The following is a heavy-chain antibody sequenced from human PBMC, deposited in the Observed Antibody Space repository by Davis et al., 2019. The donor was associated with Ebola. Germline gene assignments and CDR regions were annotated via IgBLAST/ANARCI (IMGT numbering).Heavy chain of an antibody. CDR1: GYTFTSYY. CDR3: ARDRDVSGTGSYYFDY. CDR2: INPSGGST. D-gene: IGHD1-7*01. Sequence: AASVKVSCKASGYTFTSYYMHWVRQAPGQGLEWMGIINPSGGSTSYAQKFQGRATMTRDTSTSTVYMELSSLRSEDTAVYYCARDRDVSGTGSYYFDYWGQGTLVTVSS. J-gene: IGHJ4*02. V-gene: IGHV1-46*01.